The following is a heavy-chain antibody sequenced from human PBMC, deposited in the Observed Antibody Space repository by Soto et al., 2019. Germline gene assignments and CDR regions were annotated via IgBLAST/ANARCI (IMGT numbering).Heavy chain of an antibody. V-gene: IGHV3-64D*08. D-gene: IGHD6-6*01. CDR2: ISSNGGST. Sequence: GGSLRLSCSASGFTFSSYAMHWVRQAPGKGLEYVSAISSNGGSTYYADSVKGRFTISRDNSKNTLYLQMSSLRAEDTAVYYCQLKGQLADWFDPWGQGTLVTVSS. CDR1: GFTFSSYA. CDR3: QLKGQLADWFDP. J-gene: IGHJ5*02.